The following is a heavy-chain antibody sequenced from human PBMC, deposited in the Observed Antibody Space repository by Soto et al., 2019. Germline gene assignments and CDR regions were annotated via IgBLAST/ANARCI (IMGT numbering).Heavy chain of an antibody. CDR2: IYWDEDK. Sequence: SGPTLVNPTQTLTLTCTFAGLSLSISGLGVGTIRQPPGKALEWLALIYWDEDKRYSPSLKSRLTITKDTSKNQVVLTMTNMDPVDTATYYCAHKGKNYYDNSGYEYYFDYWGQGILVTVSS. CDR1: GLSLSISGLG. D-gene: IGHD3-22*01. J-gene: IGHJ4*02. V-gene: IGHV2-5*02. CDR3: AHKGKNYYDNSGYEYYFDY.